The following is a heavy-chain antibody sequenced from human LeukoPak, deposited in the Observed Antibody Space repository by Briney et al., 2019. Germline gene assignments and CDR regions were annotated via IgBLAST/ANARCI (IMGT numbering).Heavy chain of an antibody. CDR3: ARDLSYGGLSTWFDP. J-gene: IGHJ5*02. V-gene: IGHV4-59*01. Sequence: PSATLSLTCTVSGGSISSYYWSWIRQPPGKGLEWIGYIYYSGSTNYNPSLKSRVTISVDTSKNQFSLKLSSVTAADTAVYYCARDLSYGGLSTWFDPWGQGTLVTVSS. D-gene: IGHD4-23*01. CDR1: GGSISSYY. CDR2: IYYSGST.